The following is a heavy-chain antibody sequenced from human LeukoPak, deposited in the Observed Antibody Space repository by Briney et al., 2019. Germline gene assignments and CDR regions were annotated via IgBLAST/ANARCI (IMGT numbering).Heavy chain of an antibody. D-gene: IGHD3-22*01. V-gene: IGHV3-21*01. CDR1: GFTFARYS. CDR3: VRAVEYYYDSSGYAVDY. CDR2: ISSSSNI. Sequence: GSLRLSCAASGFTFARYSMNWVRQAPGKGLEWVSSISSSSNIYYADSVTGRFTISRDNAKNSLYLQMNSLRAEDTAVYYCVRAVEYYYDSSGYAVDYWGQGTLVTVSS. J-gene: IGHJ4*02.